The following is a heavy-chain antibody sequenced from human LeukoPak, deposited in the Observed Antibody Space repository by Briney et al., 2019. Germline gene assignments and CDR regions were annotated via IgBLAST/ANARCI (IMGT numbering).Heavy chain of an antibody. CDR3: ARDHYDSSGYYPNWFDP. Sequence: PSQTLSLTCTVSGGSISSGGYYWSWIRQHPGKGLEWIGYIYYSGSTYYNPSLKSRVTISVDTSKNQFSLKLSSVTAADTAVYYCARDHYDSSGYYPNWFDPWGQGTLVTVSS. V-gene: IGHV4-31*03. D-gene: IGHD3-22*01. J-gene: IGHJ5*02. CDR2: IYYSGST. CDR1: GGSISSGGYY.